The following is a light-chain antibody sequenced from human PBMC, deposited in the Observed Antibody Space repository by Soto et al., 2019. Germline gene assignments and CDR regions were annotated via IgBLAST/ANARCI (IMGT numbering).Light chain of an antibody. CDR2: GAS. CDR3: QQYNKWPRT. J-gene: IGKJ2*02. CDR1: QSICSD. V-gene: IGKV3-15*01. Sequence: EIVMTQSPATLSVSPGEIATLSCRASQSICSDVAWYQQKPGQAPRLLIYGASTTATGIPARLSGSGSGTELTLTISSLKSEDFTIYNCQQYNKWPRTFGQGTKVEIK.